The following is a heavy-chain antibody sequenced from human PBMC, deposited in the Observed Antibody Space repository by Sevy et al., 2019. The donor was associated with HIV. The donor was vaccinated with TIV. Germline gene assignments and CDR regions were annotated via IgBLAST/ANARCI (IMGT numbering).Heavy chain of an antibody. V-gene: IGHV3-48*01. CDR1: GFTFSSYS. CDR2: ISSSSSTI. J-gene: IGHJ4*02. D-gene: IGHD3-10*01. CDR3: AKDRVSGTYYTGDFDY. Sequence: GGSLRLSCAASGFTFSSYSMNWVRQAPGKGLEWVSYISSSSSTIYYADSVKGRFTISRDNSKNTLYLQMNSLTAEDTAVYYCAKDRVSGTYYTGDFDYWGQGTLVTVSS.